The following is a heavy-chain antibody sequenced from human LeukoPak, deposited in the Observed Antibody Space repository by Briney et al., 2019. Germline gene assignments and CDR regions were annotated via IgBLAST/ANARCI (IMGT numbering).Heavy chain of an antibody. V-gene: IGHV1-69*05. CDR2: IIPIFGTA. CDR3: ARSRYGDFDS. CDR1: GGTFSSYA. Sequence: GASVKVSCKASGGTFSSYAISWVRQAPGQGLEWMGGIIPIFGTANYAQKFQGRVSLTRVTSMSTAYLELRSLKSEDTAVYYCARSRYGDFDSWGQGTQVIVSS. J-gene: IGHJ5*01. D-gene: IGHD5-18*01.